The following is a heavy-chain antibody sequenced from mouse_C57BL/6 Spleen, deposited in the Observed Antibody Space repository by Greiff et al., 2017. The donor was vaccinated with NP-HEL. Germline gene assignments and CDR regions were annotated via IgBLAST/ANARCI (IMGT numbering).Heavy chain of an antibody. J-gene: IGHJ2*01. CDR3: ERHPSRHFDY. CDR1: GFTFSSYG. CDR2: ISSGGSYT. Sequence: EVKLMESGGDLVKPGGSLKLSCAASGFTFSSYGMSWVRQTPDKRLEWVATISSGGSYTYYPDSVKGRFTISRDNAKNTLYLQMSSLNSEDTAMYYGERHPSRHFDYWGQGTTLTVSS. V-gene: IGHV5-6*01.